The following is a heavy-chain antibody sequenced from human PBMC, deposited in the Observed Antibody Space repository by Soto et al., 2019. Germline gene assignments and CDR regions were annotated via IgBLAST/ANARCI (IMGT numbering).Heavy chain of an antibody. D-gene: IGHD1-26*01. CDR3: ARVFGGGSYFDY. CDR2: IIPIFGTA. J-gene: IGHJ4*02. CDR1: GCTFSSYA. Sequence: ASVKVSCKASGCTFSSYAISWVRQAPGQGLEWMGGIIPIFGTANYAQKFQGRVTITADESTSTAYMELSSLRSEDTAVYYCARVFGGGSYFDYWGQGTLVTVSS. V-gene: IGHV1-69*13.